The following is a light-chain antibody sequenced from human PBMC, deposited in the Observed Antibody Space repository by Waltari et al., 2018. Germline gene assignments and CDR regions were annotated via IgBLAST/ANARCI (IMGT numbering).Light chain of an antibody. V-gene: IGLV7-46*01. CDR1: TGAVTSGHS. Sequence: QAVVTQEPSLTVSPGGTVTLTCGSSTGAVTSGHSPYWFQQKPGQAPRTLIYDPTTKHSWTPARFSGSLLGGKAALTLSGAQPEDEAEYYCLLSYSGAWVFGGGTKLTVL. J-gene: IGLJ3*02. CDR2: DPT. CDR3: LLSYSGAWV.